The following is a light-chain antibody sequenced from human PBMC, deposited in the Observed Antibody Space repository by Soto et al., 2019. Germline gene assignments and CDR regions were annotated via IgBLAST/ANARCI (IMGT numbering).Light chain of an antibody. CDR3: QHYNSYPLT. CDR2: DVS. Sequence: DIQLTQSPSFLSASVGDRVTITCRASQGISSYLAWYQQKPGKAPKFLIYDVSTLESGVPSRFSGSGSGTEVTLTISSLQPDDFATYYCQHYNSYPLTFGQGTRLEIK. V-gene: IGKV1-9*01. CDR1: QGISSY. J-gene: IGKJ5*01.